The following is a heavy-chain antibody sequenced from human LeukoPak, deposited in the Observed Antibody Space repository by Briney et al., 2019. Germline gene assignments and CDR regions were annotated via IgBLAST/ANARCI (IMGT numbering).Heavy chain of an antibody. Sequence: GGSLRLSCAASGFAFNDYWMNWVRQAPGKGLEWVSGLSSSGGSTFYADSVKGRFTISRDNSKNTVYLQMNSLRGEDTAIYYCARGVTVTTDFWGQGTLVTVSS. J-gene: IGHJ4*02. CDR1: GFAFNDYW. D-gene: IGHD4-17*01. V-gene: IGHV3-23*01. CDR2: LSSSGGST. CDR3: ARGVTVTTDF.